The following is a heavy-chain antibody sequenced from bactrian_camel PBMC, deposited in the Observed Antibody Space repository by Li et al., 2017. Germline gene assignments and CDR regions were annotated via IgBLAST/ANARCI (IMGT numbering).Heavy chain of an antibody. V-gene: IGHV3S55*01. J-gene: IGHJ4*01. D-gene: IGHD3*01. CDR2: VTADGST. CDR3: MGQRGQPWCSDL. Sequence: HVQLVESGGGSVQAGGSLRLSCAASGYSDSSCSMGWYRQAPGEERKLVSRVTADGSTTYADSVTGRFTISQDNAKNTLYLQMNSLKIEDTGLYYCMGQRGQPWCSDLRGPGTQVTVS. CDR1: GYSDSSCS.